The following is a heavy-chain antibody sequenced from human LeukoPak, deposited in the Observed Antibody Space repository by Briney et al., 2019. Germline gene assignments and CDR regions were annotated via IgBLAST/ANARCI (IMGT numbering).Heavy chain of an antibody. D-gene: IGHD2-2*01. CDR1: GFTFSSYA. CDR3: ARADCSSTSCYHRYYYYGMDV. V-gene: IGHV3-30-3*01. J-gene: IGHJ6*02. CDR2: ISYDGSNK. Sequence: PGGSLRLSCAASGFTFSSYAMHWVRQAPGKGLEWVAVISYDGSNKYYADSVKGRFTISRDSSKNTLYLRMNSLRAEDTAVYYCARADCSSTSCYHRYYYYGMDVWGQGTTVTVSS.